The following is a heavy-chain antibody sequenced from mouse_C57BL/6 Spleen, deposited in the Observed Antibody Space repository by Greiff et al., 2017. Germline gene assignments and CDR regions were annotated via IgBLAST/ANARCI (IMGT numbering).Heavy chain of an antibody. V-gene: IGHV1-42*01. CDR3: ARFSDGYYEAWFAY. Sequence: VHVKQSGPELVKPGASVKISCKASGYSFTGYYMNWVKQSPEKSLEWIGEINPSTGGTTYNQKFKAKATLTVDKSSSTAYMQLKSLTSEDSAVYYCARFSDGYYEAWFAYWGQGTLVTVSA. CDR2: INPSTGGT. J-gene: IGHJ3*01. CDR1: GYSFTGYY. D-gene: IGHD2-3*01.